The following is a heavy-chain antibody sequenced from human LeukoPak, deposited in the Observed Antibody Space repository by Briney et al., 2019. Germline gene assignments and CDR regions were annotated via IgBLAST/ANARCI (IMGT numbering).Heavy chain of an antibody. J-gene: IGHJ6*02. Sequence: PSETLSLTCTVSDGSISNYYWSWIRQPPGKGLEWIGFIYYSGSTNYNPSLKSRVSLSVDTSKNQFSLKLTSVTAADTAVYYCARGGGIRDYYSMDVWGQGTMVTVSS. CDR3: ARGGGIRDYYSMDV. CDR1: DGSISNYY. V-gene: IGHV4-59*01. D-gene: IGHD1-14*01. CDR2: IYYSGST.